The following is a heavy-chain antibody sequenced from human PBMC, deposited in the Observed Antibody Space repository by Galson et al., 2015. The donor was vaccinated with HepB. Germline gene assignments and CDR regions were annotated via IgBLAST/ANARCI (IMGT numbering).Heavy chain of an antibody. V-gene: IGHV6-1*01. CDR3: TGATSGGFDY. CDR2: THYRSKWYN. D-gene: IGHD1-1*01. CDR1: GDSVSSNSAA. Sequence: CAISGDSVSSNSAAWNWIRQSPSRGLEWLGRTHYRSKWYNEYALSVKGRITINPDTSKNHISLQLNSVTPEDTAVYYCTGATSGGFDYWDQETLVTVSS. J-gene: IGHJ4*02.